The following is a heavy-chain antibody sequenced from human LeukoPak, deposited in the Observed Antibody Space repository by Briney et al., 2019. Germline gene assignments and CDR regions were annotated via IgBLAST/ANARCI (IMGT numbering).Heavy chain of an antibody. CDR3: ARQMYLGGMDV. CDR1: GASISSYF. J-gene: IGHJ6*02. D-gene: IGHD2-8*01. V-gene: IGHV4-59*08. CDR2: IYDSGST. Sequence: SETLSLTCTVSGASISSYFWSWIRQPPGKGPEWIGYIYDSGSTNYNPSLTSRVTISVDTSKNHFSLKLSSVTAADTALYYCARQMYLGGMDVWGQGTTVTVSS.